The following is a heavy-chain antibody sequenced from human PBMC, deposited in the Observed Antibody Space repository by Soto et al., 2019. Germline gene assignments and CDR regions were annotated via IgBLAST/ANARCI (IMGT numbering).Heavy chain of an antibody. CDR2: IYHSGSP. V-gene: IGHV4-31*01. Sequence: QVQLQESGPGLVKPSQTLSLTCSVSGASISRGGYYWSWIRQHPGKGLECMGSIYHSGSPFYNPSHESPVTISVDTSKNLFSRHLSVVTASYTAVYYCARADPAYCVGDGYATPLFCSRWGQRTLVTVSS. CDR1: GASISRGGYY. D-gene: IGHD2-21*01. J-gene: IGHJ4*02. CDR3: ARADPAYCVGDGYATPLFCSR.